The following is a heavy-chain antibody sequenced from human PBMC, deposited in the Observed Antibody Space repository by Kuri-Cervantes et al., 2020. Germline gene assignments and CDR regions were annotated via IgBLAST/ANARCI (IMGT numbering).Heavy chain of an antibody. CDR2: INPSNGDT. Sequence: ASVKVSCKASGYTFTNYLMHWVRQAPGQRLEWMGWINPSNGDTFYSQKFQGRVTITRDTSATTAYMELSSLRSEDTAVYYCARGRWYFDLWGRGTLVTVSS. CDR3: ARGRWYFDL. J-gene: IGHJ2*01. V-gene: IGHV1-3*01. CDR1: GYTFTNYL.